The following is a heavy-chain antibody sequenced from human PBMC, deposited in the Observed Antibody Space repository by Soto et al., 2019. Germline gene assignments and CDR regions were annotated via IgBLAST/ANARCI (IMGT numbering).Heavy chain of an antibody. Sequence: SAEASFKASGYAFGNNDISWVRQGTGQGLEWMGWMNPNSGNTGYAQKFQGRVSMTRNTSITTAYLELSSLRSDDTATYYCARMATSGTLNWFDPWGQGTLVTVSS. J-gene: IGHJ5*02. CDR2: MNPNSGNT. CDR1: GYAFGNND. V-gene: IGHV1-8*01. CDR3: ARMATSGTLNWFDP.